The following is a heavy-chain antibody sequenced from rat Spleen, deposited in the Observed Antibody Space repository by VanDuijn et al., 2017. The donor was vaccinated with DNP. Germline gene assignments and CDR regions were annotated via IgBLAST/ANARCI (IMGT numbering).Heavy chain of an antibody. CDR2: ISYDGSST. J-gene: IGHJ2*01. V-gene: IGHV5-22*01. D-gene: IGHD4-3*01. CDR3: VRWNSGHFDY. CDR1: GFTFSDYY. Sequence: EVQLVESGGGLVQPGRSLKLSCATSGFTFSDYYMAWVRQAPKKGLEWVASISYDGSSTNYRDSVKGRFTVSRDNAKSTLYLQMNSLRSEDMATYYCVRWNSGHFDYWGQGVMVTVSS.